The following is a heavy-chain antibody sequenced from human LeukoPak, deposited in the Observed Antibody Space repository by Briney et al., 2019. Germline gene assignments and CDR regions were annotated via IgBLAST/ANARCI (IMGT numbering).Heavy chain of an antibody. CDR3: ARGVPYDSWSGPHYSDY. J-gene: IGHJ4*02. V-gene: IGHV1-69*13. D-gene: IGHD3-3*01. CDR2: IIPIFGTA. CDR1: GGTFSSYA. Sequence: SVKVSCKASGGTFSSYAISWVRQAPGQGLEWMGGIIPIFGTANYAQKFQGRVTITADESTSAAYMELSSLRSEDTAVYYCARGVPYDSWSGPHYSDYWGQGTLVTVSS.